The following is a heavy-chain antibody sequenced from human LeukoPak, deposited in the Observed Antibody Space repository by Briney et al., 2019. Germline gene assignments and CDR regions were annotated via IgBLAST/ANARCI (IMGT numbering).Heavy chain of an antibody. V-gene: IGHV4-61*10. D-gene: IGHD6-19*01. CDR3: ARESVAGTNWFDP. CDR1: GGSISSGSYC. Sequence: KTSETLSLTCTVSGGSISSGSYCWSWIRQPAVKGLEWIGHVQISGSTNYNSSLKSRVTISVDTSKNQFSLKLSSVTAADTAVYYCARESVAGTNWFDPWGQGTLVTVSS. CDR2: VQISGST. J-gene: IGHJ5*02.